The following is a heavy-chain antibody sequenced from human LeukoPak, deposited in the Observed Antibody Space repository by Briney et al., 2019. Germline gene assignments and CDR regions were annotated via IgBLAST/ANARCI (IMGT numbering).Heavy chain of an antibody. CDR1: GFTLSERY. V-gene: IGHV3-11*04. J-gene: IGHJ4*02. CDR2: ISPSADNI. D-gene: IGHD5-12*01. CDR3: VTESGWLFDY. Sequence: GGSLRLSCVAAGFTLSERYMRWIRQARGKGREGVAYISPSADNIHYADSVRGGFTISRDNARNSLFLQMNGLKAEDTAVYYCVTESGWLFDYWGQGTLVTVSS.